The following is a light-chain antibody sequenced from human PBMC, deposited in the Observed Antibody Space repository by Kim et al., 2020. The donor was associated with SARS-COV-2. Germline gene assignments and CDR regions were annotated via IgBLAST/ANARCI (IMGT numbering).Light chain of an antibody. V-gene: IGKV1-5*03. CDR2: TAS. CDR1: QTISSW. J-gene: IGKJ2*01. Sequence: SASVGDRVTITGRASQTISSWLAWYQQKPGKAPKLLVYTASSLQIGVPSRFSGSGSGTEFTLTISSLQPDDFATYYCQQYTSYPYTFGQGTKLEI. CDR3: QQYTSYPYT.